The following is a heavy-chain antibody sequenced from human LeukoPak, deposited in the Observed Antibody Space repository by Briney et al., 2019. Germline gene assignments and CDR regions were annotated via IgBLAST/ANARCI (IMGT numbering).Heavy chain of an antibody. CDR2: IYYSGST. Sequence: KPSETLSLTCTASGGSISSYYWSWIRQPPGKGLEWIGYIYYSGSTNYNPSLKSRVTISVDTSKNQFSLKLSSVTAADTAVYYCARGGRRTMIVVVITTQVRYAFDIWGQGTMVTVSS. V-gene: IGHV4-59*12. CDR1: GGSISSYY. D-gene: IGHD3-22*01. CDR3: ARGGRRTMIVVVITTQVRYAFDI. J-gene: IGHJ3*02.